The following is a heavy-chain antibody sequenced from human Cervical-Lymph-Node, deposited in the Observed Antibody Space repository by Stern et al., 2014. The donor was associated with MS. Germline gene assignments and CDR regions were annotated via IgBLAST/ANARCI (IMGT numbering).Heavy chain of an antibody. CDR3: ARAKTLFGTQSDAFDI. Sequence: VQLEESGPGLVKPSQTLSLTCTVSGDSISSGGYYWSWIRQHPGKGLDWIGYIYYTGTTYSNPSLKSRVTISVDTSKNQFSLKLSSVTAADTAVYYCARAKTLFGTQSDAFDIWGPGTMVTVSS. V-gene: IGHV4-31*03. D-gene: IGHD3-9*01. CDR2: IYYTGTT. CDR1: GDSISSGGYY. J-gene: IGHJ3*02.